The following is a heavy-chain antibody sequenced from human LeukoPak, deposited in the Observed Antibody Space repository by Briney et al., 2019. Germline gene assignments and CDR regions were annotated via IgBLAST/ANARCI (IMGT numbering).Heavy chain of an antibody. CDR1: GFTFSSYG. Sequence: PGGSLRLSFAASGFTFSSYGMHWVRQAPAKRLKWVAVIWYDGSNKYYADSVKGRFTISRDNSKNTLYLQMNSLRAEDTAVYYCAKSAGGDLNYFDYWGQGTLVTVSS. CDR3: AKSAGGDLNYFDY. CDR2: IWYDGSNK. V-gene: IGHV3-33*06. D-gene: IGHD2-21*01. J-gene: IGHJ4*02.